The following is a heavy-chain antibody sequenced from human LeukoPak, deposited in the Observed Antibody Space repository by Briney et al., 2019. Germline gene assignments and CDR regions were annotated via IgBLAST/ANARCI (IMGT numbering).Heavy chain of an antibody. CDR3: ARGATNWFDP. J-gene: IGHJ5*02. CDR2: IYYSGST. V-gene: IGHV4-59*01. CDR1: GGSISTYY. Sequence: PSETLSLTCTVSGGSISTYYWSWIRQPPGKGLEWIGYIYYSGSTYYNPSLKSRVTILVATSKNQFSLKLSSVTAADTAVYFCARGATNWFDPWGQGTLVTVSS.